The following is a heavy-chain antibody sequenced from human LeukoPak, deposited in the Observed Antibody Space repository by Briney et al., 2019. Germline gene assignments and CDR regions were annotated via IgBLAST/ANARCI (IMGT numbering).Heavy chain of an antibody. D-gene: IGHD3-3*01. V-gene: IGHV4-61*02. CDR2: IYTSGST. CDR3: ARGTNFWSGYYGPFDP. Sequence: PSETLSLTCTVSGGSISSGSYYWSWIRQPAGKGLEWIGRIYTSGSTDYNPSLKSRVTISVDTSKNQFSLKLSSVTAADTAVYYCARGTNFWSGYYGPFDPWGQGTLVTVSS. J-gene: IGHJ5*02. CDR1: GGSISSGSYY.